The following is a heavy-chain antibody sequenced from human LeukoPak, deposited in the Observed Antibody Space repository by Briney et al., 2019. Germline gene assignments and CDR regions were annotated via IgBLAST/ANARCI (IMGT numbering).Heavy chain of an antibody. D-gene: IGHD2-2*02. CDR2: ISVYNGTT. J-gene: IGHJ4*02. Sequence: GASVPVSCKACGYTFVNFGITGVGQAPGQGVEGRGWISVYNGTTNYPQNLQGRVTLTTDTPTSTAYMELRSLRSDDTALYYCARTCSSSSCYMVHWGQGTLVTVSS. CDR3: ARTCSSSSCYMVH. CDR1: GYTFVNFG. V-gene: IGHV1-18*01.